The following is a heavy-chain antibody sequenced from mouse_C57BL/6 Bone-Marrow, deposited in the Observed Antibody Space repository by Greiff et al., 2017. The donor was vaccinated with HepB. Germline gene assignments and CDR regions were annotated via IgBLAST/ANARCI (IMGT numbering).Heavy chain of an antibody. J-gene: IGHJ2*01. D-gene: IGHD1-2*01. CDR2: INPENGDT. Sequence: VQLQQSGAELVRPGASVKLSCTASGFNIKDDYMHWVKQRPEQGLEWIGWINPENGDTEYASKFQGKATITACTSSNTAYLQLSSLTSEDTAVYYCTKRGCYYGLWVWGHGTTLTVSS. V-gene: IGHV14-4*01. CDR1: GFNIKDDY. CDR3: TKRGCYYGLWV.